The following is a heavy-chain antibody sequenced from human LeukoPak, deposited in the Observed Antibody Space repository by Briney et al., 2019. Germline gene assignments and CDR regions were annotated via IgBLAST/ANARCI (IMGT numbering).Heavy chain of an antibody. D-gene: IGHD6-19*01. CDR1: GFTFSGSA. CDR3: TTLSGIAVAGTVLY. CDR2: IRSKANSYAT. Sequence: GGPLRLSCAASGFTFSGSAMHWVRQASGKGLEWVGRIRSKANSYATAYAASVKGRFTISRDDSKNTAYLQMNSLKTEDTAVYYCTTLSGIAVAGTVLYWGQGTLVTVSS. V-gene: IGHV3-73*01. J-gene: IGHJ4*02.